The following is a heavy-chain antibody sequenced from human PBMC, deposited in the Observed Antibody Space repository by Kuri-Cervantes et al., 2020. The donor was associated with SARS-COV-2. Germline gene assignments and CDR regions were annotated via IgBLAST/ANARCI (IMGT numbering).Heavy chain of an antibody. CDR1: GFTFSSYE. Sequence: GESLKISCAASGFTFSSYEMNWVRQAPWKGMEWVSHISSSGSTIYYADSVKGRFTISRDNAKNSLYLQMNSLRAEDTAVYYCAPRGEGSGFDYWGQGTLVTVSS. CDR3: APRGEGSGFDY. V-gene: IGHV3-48*03. J-gene: IGHJ4*02. CDR2: ISSSGSTI. D-gene: IGHD3-16*01.